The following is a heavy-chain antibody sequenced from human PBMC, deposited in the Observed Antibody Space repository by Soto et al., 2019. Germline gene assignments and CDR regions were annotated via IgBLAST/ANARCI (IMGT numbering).Heavy chain of an antibody. J-gene: IGHJ4*02. CDR3: ARGRTAMARDLWYFDY. CDR1: GGSISSGDYY. V-gene: IGHV4-30-4*01. Sequence: SETLSLTCTVSGGSISSGDYYWSWIRQPPGKGLEWIGYIYYSGSTYYNPSLKSRVTISVDTSKNQFSLKLSSVTAADTAVYYCARGRTAMARDLWYFDYWGQGTLVTVSS. CDR2: IYYSGST. D-gene: IGHD5-18*01.